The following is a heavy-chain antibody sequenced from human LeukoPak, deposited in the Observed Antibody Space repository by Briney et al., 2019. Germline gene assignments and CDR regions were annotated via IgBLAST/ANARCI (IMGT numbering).Heavy chain of an antibody. CDR2: IYHSGST. CDR1: GYSISSGYY. J-gene: IGHJ4*02. D-gene: IGHD2-15*01. Sequence: SETLSLTCTVSGYSISSGYYWAWIRQTPGKGLEYIGSIYHSGSTYCNPSLKSRVTISVDTSKNQFSLKLSSVTAADTAMYYCARGPPPSGYFDYWGQGTLVTVFS. CDR3: ARGPPPSGYFDY. V-gene: IGHV4-38-2*02.